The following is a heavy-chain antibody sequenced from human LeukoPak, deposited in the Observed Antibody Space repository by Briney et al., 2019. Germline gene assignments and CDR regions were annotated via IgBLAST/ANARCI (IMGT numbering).Heavy chain of an antibody. V-gene: IGHV3-23*01. Sequence: AGSLLLSRAASGFTFNSYAMSWVRQAPGKGLEWVSAIRGSGGGTYYADSVKGRFTISRDNSKNTLDLQMNSLRDGDTALYYCAKAGIGVVGYFDYWGHRPMVTVSS. CDR3: AKAGIGVVGYFDY. J-gene: IGHJ4*01. CDR1: GFTFNSYA. D-gene: IGHD6-19*01. CDR2: IRGSGGGT.